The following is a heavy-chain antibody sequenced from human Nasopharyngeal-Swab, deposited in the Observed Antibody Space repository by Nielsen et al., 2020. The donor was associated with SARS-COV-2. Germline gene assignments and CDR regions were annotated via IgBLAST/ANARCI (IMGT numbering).Heavy chain of an antibody. CDR2: INPCGST. Sequence: WIRQPPGKGLEWIGEINPCGSTNYNPSLKSRVTISVDTSKNQFSLKLSSVTAADTAVYYCARGSLVVVTIAPFDYWGQGTLVTVSS. V-gene: IGHV4-34*01. CDR3: ARGSLVVVTIAPFDY. D-gene: IGHD3-22*01. J-gene: IGHJ4*02.